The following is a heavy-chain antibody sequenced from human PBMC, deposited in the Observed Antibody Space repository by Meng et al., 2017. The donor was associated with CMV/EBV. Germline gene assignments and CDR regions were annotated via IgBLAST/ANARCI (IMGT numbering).Heavy chain of an antibody. J-gene: IGHJ6*02. CDR2: IYSGGST. CDR1: GFTVSSNY. CDR3: ARDKVLRLRGGDYYYGMDV. D-gene: IGHD5-12*01. Sequence: GESLKISCAASGFTVSSNYMSWVRQAPGKGLEWVSVIYSGGSTYYADSVKGRFTISRDNSKNTLYLKMNSLRAEDTAVYYCARDKVLRLRGGDYYYGMDVWGQGTTVTVSS. V-gene: IGHV3-53*01.